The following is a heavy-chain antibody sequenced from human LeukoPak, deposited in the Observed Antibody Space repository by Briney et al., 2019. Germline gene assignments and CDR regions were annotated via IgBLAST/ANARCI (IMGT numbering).Heavy chain of an antibody. Sequence: TGGSLRLSCAASGFTVSSIHMVWVRQAPGKGLEWVSVTYTGGNSYYADSVKGRFIISRDISKNTLYLQINSLRAEDLALYYCARGGRGSAAVVAPRSFDIWGQGTMVTVSS. D-gene: IGHD3-22*01. CDR1: GFTVSSIH. V-gene: IGHV3-53*01. J-gene: IGHJ3*02. CDR3: ARGGRGSAAVVAPRSFDI. CDR2: TYTGGNS.